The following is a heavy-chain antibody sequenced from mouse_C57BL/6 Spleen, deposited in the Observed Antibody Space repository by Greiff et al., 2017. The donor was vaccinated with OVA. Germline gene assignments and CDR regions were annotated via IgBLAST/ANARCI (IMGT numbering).Heavy chain of an antibody. J-gene: IGHJ4*01. CDR1: GFTFSDYG. CDR2: ISSGSSTI. Sequence: EVQLQESGGGLVKPGGSLKLSCAASGFTFSDYGMHWVRQAPEKGLEWVAYISSGSSTIYYADTVKGRFTISRDNAKNTLFLQMTSLRSEDTAMYYCARAGYSNYYAMDYWGQGTSVTVSS. CDR3: ARAGYSNYYAMDY. D-gene: IGHD2-3*01. V-gene: IGHV5-17*01.